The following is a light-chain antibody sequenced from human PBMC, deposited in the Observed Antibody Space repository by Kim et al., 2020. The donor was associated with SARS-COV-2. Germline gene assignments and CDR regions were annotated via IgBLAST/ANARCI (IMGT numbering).Light chain of an antibody. Sequence: EIVLTQSPVTLSLSPGERATLSCRASQSVSSYLAWYQQKPGQAPRLLIFDASNRATGIPARFSGSGSGTDFTLTISSLEPEDFAVYYCQQRRSWPLTFGGGTKVDIK. V-gene: IGKV3-11*01. CDR2: DAS. CDR3: QQRRSWPLT. CDR1: QSVSSY. J-gene: IGKJ4*01.